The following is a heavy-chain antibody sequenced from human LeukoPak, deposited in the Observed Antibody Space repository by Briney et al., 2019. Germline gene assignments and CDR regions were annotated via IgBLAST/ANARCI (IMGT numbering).Heavy chain of an antibody. Sequence: GGSLRLSCAASGFTFSSYGMNWVRQAPGRRLEWVSYISSSSDSIYYADSVKGRFTISRDNAENSLYLQMSSLRDEDTAVYYCARAMRSGYDYWGQGTLVTVSS. CDR1: GFTFSSYG. CDR3: ARAMRSGYDY. V-gene: IGHV3-48*02. CDR2: ISSSSDSI. J-gene: IGHJ4*02. D-gene: IGHD5-12*01.